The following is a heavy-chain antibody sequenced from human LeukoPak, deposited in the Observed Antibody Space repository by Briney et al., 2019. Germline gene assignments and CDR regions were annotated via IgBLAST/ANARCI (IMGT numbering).Heavy chain of an antibody. D-gene: IGHD3-22*01. CDR3: ARVLRYDNSGHDSFDI. Sequence: GGSLRLSCAASGFTFSIYGMGWVRQAPGKGLEWVSSISDNGGNTYYADSAKGRFTISRDNSKNTLYLQMNSLRAEDTAVYYCARVLRYDNSGHDSFDIWGQGTMVIVSS. J-gene: IGHJ3*02. CDR1: GFTFSIYG. V-gene: IGHV3-23*01. CDR2: ISDNGGNT.